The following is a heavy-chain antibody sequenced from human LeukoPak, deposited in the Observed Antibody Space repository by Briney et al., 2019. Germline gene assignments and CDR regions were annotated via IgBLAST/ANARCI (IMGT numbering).Heavy chain of an antibody. Sequence: SETLSLTCAVYGGSFSGYYWSWIRQPPRKGLEWIGEINHSGSTNYNPSLKSRVTISVDTSKNQFSLKLSSVTAADTAVYYCARLTANRDDYWGQGTLVTVSS. CDR3: ARLTANRDDY. D-gene: IGHD3-9*01. V-gene: IGHV4-34*01. CDR2: INHSGST. CDR1: GGSFSGYY. J-gene: IGHJ4*02.